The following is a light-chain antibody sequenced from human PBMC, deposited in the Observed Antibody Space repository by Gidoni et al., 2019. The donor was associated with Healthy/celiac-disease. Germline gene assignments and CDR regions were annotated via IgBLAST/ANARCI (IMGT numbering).Light chain of an antibody. CDR2: DAS. Sequence: IVLTQYPATLSLSPGERATLSCRASQSVSSYLAWYQQKPGQAPRLLIYDASTRATGIPARFSGSGSGTDFTLTISSLEPEDFAVYYCQQRSNWPRTFGQGTRLEIK. CDR3: QQRSNWPRT. V-gene: IGKV3-11*01. CDR1: QSVSSY. J-gene: IGKJ5*01.